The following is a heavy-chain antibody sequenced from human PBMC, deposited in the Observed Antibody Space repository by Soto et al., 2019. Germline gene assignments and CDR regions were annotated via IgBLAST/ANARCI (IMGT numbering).Heavy chain of an antibody. CDR3: ARDRSSGWFYYYGMDV. Sequence: SLRLSCAASGFTFSDYYMSWIRQAPGKGLEWVSYISSSGSTIYYADSVKGRFTISRDNAKNSLYLQMNSLRAEDTAVYYCARDRSSGWFYYYGMDVWGQGTTVTVSS. V-gene: IGHV3-11*01. J-gene: IGHJ6*02. CDR1: GFTFSDYY. D-gene: IGHD6-19*01. CDR2: ISSSGSTI.